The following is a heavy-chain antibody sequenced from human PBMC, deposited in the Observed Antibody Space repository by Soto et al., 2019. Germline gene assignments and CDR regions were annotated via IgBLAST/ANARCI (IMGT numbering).Heavy chain of an antibody. Sequence: GGSLRLSCAASGFTFDDYGMSWVRQAPGKGLEWVSGINWNGGSTGYADSVKGRFTISRDNAKNSLYLQMNSLRAEDTALYHCARSDWPVPYYMDVWGKGTTVTVSS. CDR1: GFTFDDYG. CDR2: INWNGGST. V-gene: IGHV3-20*01. J-gene: IGHJ6*03. D-gene: IGHD3-9*01. CDR3: ARSDWPVPYYMDV.